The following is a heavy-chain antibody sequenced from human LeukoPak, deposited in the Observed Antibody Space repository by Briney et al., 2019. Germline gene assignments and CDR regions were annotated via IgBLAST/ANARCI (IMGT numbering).Heavy chain of an antibody. D-gene: IGHD6-19*01. CDR3: ARGSSGWYSVYFDY. Sequence: SETLSLTCTVSGGSISSYYWSWIRQPPGKGLEWIGYIYYSGSTNYNPSLKSRVTISVDTSKNQFSLKLSSVTAADTAVYYCARGSSGWYSVYFDYWGQGTLVTVSS. CDR1: GGSISSYY. CDR2: IYYSGST. V-gene: IGHV4-59*01. J-gene: IGHJ4*02.